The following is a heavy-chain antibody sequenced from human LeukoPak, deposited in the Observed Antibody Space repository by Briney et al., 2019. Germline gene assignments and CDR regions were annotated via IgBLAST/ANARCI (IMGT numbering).Heavy chain of an antibody. CDR3: ARGLQFGMATILPLDY. D-gene: IGHD5-24*01. Sequence: ASVKVSCKASGYTFTSYAMHWVRQAPGQRLEWMGWINAGNGNTKYSQEFQGRVTITRDTSASTAYMELSSLRSEDMAVYYCARGLQFGMATILPLDYWGQGTLVTVSS. CDR1: GYTFTSYA. J-gene: IGHJ4*02. CDR2: INAGNGNT. V-gene: IGHV1-3*03.